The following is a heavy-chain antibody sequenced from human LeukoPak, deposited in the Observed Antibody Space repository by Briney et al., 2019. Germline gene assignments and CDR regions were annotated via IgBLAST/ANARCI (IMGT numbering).Heavy chain of an antibody. V-gene: IGHV3-21*01. CDR3: ASTEAYSSGWYFAY. Sequence: GGSLRLSCAPSGFTFSSYSMNCVRQAPGKGLEWVSSISSSSSYIYYADSVKGRFTISRDNAKNSLYLQMNSLRAEDTAVYYCASTEAYSSGWYFAYWGQGTLVTVSS. CDR2: ISSSSSYI. CDR1: GFTFSSYS. D-gene: IGHD6-19*01. J-gene: IGHJ4*02.